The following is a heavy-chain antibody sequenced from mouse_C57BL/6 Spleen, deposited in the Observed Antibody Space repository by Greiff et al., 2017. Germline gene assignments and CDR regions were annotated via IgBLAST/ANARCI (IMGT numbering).Heavy chain of an antibody. J-gene: IGHJ2*01. V-gene: IGHV1-15*01. CDR3: ARAGYYFGRSYGY. CDR1: GYTFTGYE. Sequence: QVQLQQSGAELVRPGASVTLSCKASGYTFTGYEMHWVKQTPVHGLEWIGAIDPDTGGTAYNQKFKGKAILTADKSSSTAYMKLRSLTSEDSAVYDCARAGYYFGRSYGYGGQGTTLTVAS. CDR2: IDPDTGGT. D-gene: IGHD1-1*01.